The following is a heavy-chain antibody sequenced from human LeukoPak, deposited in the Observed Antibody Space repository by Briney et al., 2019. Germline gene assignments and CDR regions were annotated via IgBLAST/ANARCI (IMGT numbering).Heavy chain of an antibody. CDR3: ARIPRIAVAQYNWFDP. V-gene: IGHV1-18*01. D-gene: IGHD6-19*01. CDR1: GYTFTSYG. Sequence: GASVKVSCKASGYTFTSYGISWVRQAPGQGLEWMGWISAYNGNTNYAQKLQGRVTMTTDTSTSTAYMELRSLRSDDTAVYYCARIPRIAVAQYNWFDPWGQGTLVTVSS. CDR2: ISAYNGNT. J-gene: IGHJ5*02.